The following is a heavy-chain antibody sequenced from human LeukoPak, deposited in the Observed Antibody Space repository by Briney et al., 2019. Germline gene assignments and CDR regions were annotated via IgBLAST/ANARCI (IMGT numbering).Heavy chain of an antibody. CDR1: GGSISNSSYY. CDR3: ARQGDVLRYFDWLDY. V-gene: IGHV4-39*01. D-gene: IGHD3-9*01. Sequence: PSETLSLTCTVSGGSISNSSYYWGWIRQPPGKGLEWIGSIYYSGSTYYNPSLKSRVTISVDTSKNQFSLKLSSVTAADTAVYYCARQGDVLRYFDWLDYWGQGTLVTVSS. CDR2: IYYSGST. J-gene: IGHJ4*02.